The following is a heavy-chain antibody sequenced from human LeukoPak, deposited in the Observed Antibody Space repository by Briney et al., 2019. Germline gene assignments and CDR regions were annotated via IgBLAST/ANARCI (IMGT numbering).Heavy chain of an antibody. CDR1: GGSFSGYY. D-gene: IGHD3-10*01. CDR2: VNHSGST. J-gene: IGHJ4*02. Sequence: PSETLSLICAVYGGSFSGYYWSWIRQPPGKGLEWIGEVNHSGSTNYNPSLKSRVTISVDTSKNQFSLKLSSVTAADTAVYYCARPSQPRYYYGSGSYYSRWGQGTLVTVSS. V-gene: IGHV4-34*01. CDR3: ARPSQPRYYYGSGSYYSR.